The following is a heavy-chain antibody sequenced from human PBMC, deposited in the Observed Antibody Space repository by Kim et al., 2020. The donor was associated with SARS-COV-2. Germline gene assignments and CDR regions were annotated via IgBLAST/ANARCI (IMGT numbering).Heavy chain of an antibody. J-gene: IGHJ6*02. CDR1: GYTFTSYG. CDR3: ARDLTMVRGVISSYYYGMDV. Sequence: ASVKVSCKASGYTFTSYGISWVRQAPGQGLEWMGWISAYNGNTNYAQKLQGRVTMTTDTSTSTAYMELRILRSDDTAVYYCARDLTMVRGVISSYYYGMDVWGQGTTVTVSS. CDR2: ISAYNGNT. V-gene: IGHV1-18*01. D-gene: IGHD3-10*01.